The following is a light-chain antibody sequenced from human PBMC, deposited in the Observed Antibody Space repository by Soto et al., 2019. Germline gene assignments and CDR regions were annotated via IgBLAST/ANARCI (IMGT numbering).Light chain of an antibody. J-gene: IGKJ2*01. CDR2: AAS. Sequence: DIQLTQSPSSLSASVGDRVTITCRASQSISSYLNWYQQKPGKAPKLLLYAASSLQSGVPSRFSGSGSGTDFTLSTSSLQPEDFATYYCQQSYSTPQTIGQGTKLEIK. V-gene: IGKV1-39*01. CDR1: QSISSY. CDR3: QQSYSTPQT.